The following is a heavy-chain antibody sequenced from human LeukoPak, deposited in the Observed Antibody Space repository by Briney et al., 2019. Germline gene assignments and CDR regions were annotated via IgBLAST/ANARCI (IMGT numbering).Heavy chain of an antibody. CDR3: ARAYSSSWYFNWFDP. CDR1: GGFISSYY. CDR2: IYTSGST. V-gene: IGHV4-4*07. Sequence: SETLSLTCTVSGGFISSYYWSWIRQTAGKGLEWIGRIYTSGSTNYNPSLKSRVTISVDTSKNQFSLKLSSVTAADTAVYYCARAYSSSWYFNWFDPWGQGTLVTVSS. D-gene: IGHD6-13*01. J-gene: IGHJ5*02.